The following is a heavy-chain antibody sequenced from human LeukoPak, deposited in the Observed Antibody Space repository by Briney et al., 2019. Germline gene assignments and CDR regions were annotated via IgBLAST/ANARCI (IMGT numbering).Heavy chain of an antibody. CDR3: AILVVAANAYYFDY. Sequence: SETLSLTCTVSGGSISSYYWSWIRQPPGKGLEWIGYIYYSGSANYNPSLKSRVTVSVDTSKNQFSLKLSSVTAADTAVYYCAILVVAANAYYFDYWGQGTLVTVSS. CDR2: IYYSGSA. J-gene: IGHJ4*02. D-gene: IGHD2-8*02. V-gene: IGHV4-59*08. CDR1: GGSISSYY.